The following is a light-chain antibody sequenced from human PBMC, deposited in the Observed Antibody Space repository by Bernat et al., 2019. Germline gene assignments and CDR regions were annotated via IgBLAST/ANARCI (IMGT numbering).Light chain of an antibody. V-gene: IGKV1-5*03. Sequence: DIQMTQSPSTLSASVGDRVIITCRVSQSISSWLAWYQQKPGKAPKLLIYKASSLESGVPSRFSGTGSGTEFTLSISSLQPDDVATYYCQQYDDYPLTFGPGTKVDVK. CDR2: KAS. J-gene: IGKJ3*01. CDR3: QQYDDYPLT. CDR1: QSISSW.